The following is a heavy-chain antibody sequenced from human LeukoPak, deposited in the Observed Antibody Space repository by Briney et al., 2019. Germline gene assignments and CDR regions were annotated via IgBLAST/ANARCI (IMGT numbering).Heavy chain of an antibody. CDR1: GFTFSSYS. CDR3: ARENPSNCSGGSCYSGYYGMDV. Sequence: GGSLRLSCAASGFTFSSYSMNWVRQAPGKGLEWVSSISSSSSYIYYADSVKGRFTISRDNAKNSLYLQMNSLRAEDTAVYYCARENPSNCSGGSCYSGYYGMDVWGQGTTVTVSS. V-gene: IGHV3-21*01. J-gene: IGHJ6*02. CDR2: ISSSSSYI. D-gene: IGHD2-15*01.